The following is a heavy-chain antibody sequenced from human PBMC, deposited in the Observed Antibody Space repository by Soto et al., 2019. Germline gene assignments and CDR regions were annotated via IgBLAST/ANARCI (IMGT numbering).Heavy chain of an antibody. CDR1: GGTFSGYY. CDR2: INHSGTI. D-gene: IGHD2-8*01. CDR3: ARADRPLVSSYSLDV. J-gene: IGHJ6*02. Sequence: PSETLSLTCAAYGGTFSGYYWSWIRQPPGKGLEWIAEINHSGTINFNPSLKSRRTISLDTSKQHFPLKLRSVTDADTAAYYCARADRPLVSSYSLDVWGQGTTVTVSS. V-gene: IGHV4-34*08.